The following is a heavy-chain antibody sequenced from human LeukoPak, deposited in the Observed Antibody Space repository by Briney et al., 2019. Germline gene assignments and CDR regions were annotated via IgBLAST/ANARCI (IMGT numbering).Heavy chain of an antibody. CDR1: GFTFSSYE. CDR2: ISSSGSTI. J-gene: IGHJ5*02. V-gene: IGHV3-48*03. CDR3: ARDSPAKVPAAA. Sequence: GGSLRLSCAASGFTFSSYEMNWVRQAPGKGLEWVSYISSSGSTIYYADSVKGRFTISRDNAKNSLYLQMNSLRAEDKAVYYCARDSPAKVPAAAWGQGTLVTVSS. D-gene: IGHD2-2*01.